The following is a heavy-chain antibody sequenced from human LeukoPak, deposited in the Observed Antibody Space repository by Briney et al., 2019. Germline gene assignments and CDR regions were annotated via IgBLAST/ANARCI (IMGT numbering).Heavy chain of an antibody. D-gene: IGHD3-10*01. V-gene: IGHV3-48*02. CDR1: GFTFSTYG. J-gene: IGHJ4*02. CDR3: ARAHAYYYGSGSYYQPDPGY. Sequence: PGGSLRLSCAASGFTFSTYGMNWVRRAPGKGLEWVSYISSSSYTIYYADSVKGRFTISRDNAKNSLYLQMNSLRDEDTAVYYCARAHAYYYGSGSYYQPDPGYWGQGTLVTVSS. CDR2: ISSSSYTI.